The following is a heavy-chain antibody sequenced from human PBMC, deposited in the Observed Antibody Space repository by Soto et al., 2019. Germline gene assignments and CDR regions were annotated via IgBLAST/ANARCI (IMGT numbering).Heavy chain of an antibody. CDR1: GYSFTSYW. Sequence: PGAYLKISCKGSGYSFTSYWIGWVRQMPGKGLEWMGIIYPGDSDTRYSPSFQGQVTISADKSRNTAYLQWSSLKASDTAMYYCARPSGIAVAGTNAFDNWGQGTMVTVSS. J-gene: IGHJ3*02. CDR3: ARPSGIAVAGTNAFDN. D-gene: IGHD6-19*01. V-gene: IGHV5-51*01. CDR2: IYPGDSDT.